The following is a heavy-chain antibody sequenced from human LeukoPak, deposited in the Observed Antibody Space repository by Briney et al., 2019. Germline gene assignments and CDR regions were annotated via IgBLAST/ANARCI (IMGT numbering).Heavy chain of an antibody. Sequence: SETLSLTCAVYGGSFSGYYWSWIRQPLGKGLEWIGEINHSGSTNYNPSLKSRVTISVDTSKNQFSLKLSSVTAADTAVYYCARGNVVPAAIWGQGTLVTVSS. V-gene: IGHV4-34*01. CDR1: GGSFSGYY. CDR3: ARGNVVPAAI. D-gene: IGHD2-2*01. CDR2: INHSGST. J-gene: IGHJ4*02.